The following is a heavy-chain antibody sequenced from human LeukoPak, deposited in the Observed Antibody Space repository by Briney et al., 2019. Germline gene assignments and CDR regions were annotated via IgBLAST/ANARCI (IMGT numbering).Heavy chain of an antibody. J-gene: IGHJ4*02. CDR1: GFTFSSYS. CDR3: ARDMAVTPGFDY. V-gene: IGHV3-21*01. D-gene: IGHD4/OR15-4a*01. CDR2: IGSSSSYI. Sequence: GGSLRLSCAASGFTFSSYSMNWVRQAPGKGLEWVSSIGSSSSYIYYADSVKGRFTISRDNAKNSLYLQMNSLRAEDTAVYYCARDMAVTPGFDYWGQGTLVTVSS.